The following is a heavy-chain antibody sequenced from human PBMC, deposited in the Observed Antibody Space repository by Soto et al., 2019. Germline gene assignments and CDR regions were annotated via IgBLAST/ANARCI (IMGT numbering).Heavy chain of an antibody. J-gene: IGHJ4*02. CDR2: IYYSGST. CDR3: ARLGKGYFDY. V-gene: IGHV4-39*01. CDR1: GGSISSSSYY. Sequence: SETLSLTCTVSGGSISSSSYYWGWIRQPPGKGLKWIGSIYYSGSTYYNPSLKSRVTISVDTSKNQFSLKLSSVTAADTAVYYCARLGKGYFDYWGQGSLVTVSS.